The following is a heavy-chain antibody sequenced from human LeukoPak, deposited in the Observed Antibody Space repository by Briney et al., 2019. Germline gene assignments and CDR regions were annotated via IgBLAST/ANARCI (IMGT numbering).Heavy chain of an antibody. CDR2: IIPIFGTA. CDR3: AKTGYYDILTGYYPYYFDY. D-gene: IGHD3-9*01. J-gene: IGHJ4*02. CDR1: GGTFSSYA. V-gene: IGHV1-69*01. Sequence: SVKVSCKASGGTFSSYAISWVRQAPGQGLERMGGIIPIFGTANYAQKFQGRVTITADESTSTAYMELSSLRSEDTAVYYCAKTGYYDILTGYYPYYFDYWGQGTLVTVSS.